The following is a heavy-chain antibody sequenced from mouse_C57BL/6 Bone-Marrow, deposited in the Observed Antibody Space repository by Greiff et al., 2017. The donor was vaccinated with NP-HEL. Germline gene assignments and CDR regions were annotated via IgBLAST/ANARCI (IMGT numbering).Heavy chain of an antibody. CDR1: GFTFSSYG. CDR3: ARHPRPFDY. V-gene: IGHV5-6*01. Sequence: EVKLVESGGDLVKPGGSLKLSCAASGFTFSSYGMSWVRQTPDKRLEWVATISSGGSYTYYPDSVKGRFTISRDNAKNTLYLQMSSLKSEDTAMYYCARHPRPFDYWGQGTTLTVSS. J-gene: IGHJ2*01. CDR2: ISSGGSYT.